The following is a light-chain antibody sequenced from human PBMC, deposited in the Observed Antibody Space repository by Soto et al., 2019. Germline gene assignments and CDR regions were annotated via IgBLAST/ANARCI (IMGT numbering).Light chain of an antibody. V-gene: IGKV1-5*03. CDR1: QSISSW. CDR2: KAS. Sequence: DIQMTQSPSTLSASVGDRVTITCRASQSISSWLAWYQQKPGKAPKLLIYKASSLESGVPSRFSGSGSGTEFTLTISSLQPDDFATYYCQQYNRLLTFGPGTKVDIK. J-gene: IGKJ3*01. CDR3: QQYNRLLT.